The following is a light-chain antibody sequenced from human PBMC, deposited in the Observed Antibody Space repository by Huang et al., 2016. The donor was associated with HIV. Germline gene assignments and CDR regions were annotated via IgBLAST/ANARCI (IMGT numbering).Light chain of an antibody. V-gene: IGKV3-20*01. J-gene: IGKJ4*01. Sequence: VVMTQSPGTLSLSLGERASLSCRASKAASSDFLAWYQHKPGQAPRLLISGPSTRATGVPDRFSVSWSGTDFTLIIDRLEPEDFALYYCQQVGYSPFTFGGGTRLEI. CDR3: QQVGYSPFT. CDR1: KAASSDF. CDR2: GPS.